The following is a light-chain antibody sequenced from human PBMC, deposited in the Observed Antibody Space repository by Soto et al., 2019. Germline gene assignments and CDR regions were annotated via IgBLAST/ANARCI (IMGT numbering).Light chain of an antibody. Sequence: SVLSRPASASGSPGQSFAISCTGTISDVGGYNYVSWYQQHPGKAPKLMIYEVNKRPSGVPDRFSGSKSGNTASLTVSGLQAEDEADYYCSSYAGSSNVFGTGTKVTVL. CDR2: EVN. CDR1: ISDVGGYNY. CDR3: SSYAGSSNV. J-gene: IGLJ1*01. V-gene: IGLV2-8*01.